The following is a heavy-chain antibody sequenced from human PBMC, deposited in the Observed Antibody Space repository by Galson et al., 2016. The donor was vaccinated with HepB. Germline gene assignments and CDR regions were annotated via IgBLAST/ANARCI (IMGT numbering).Heavy chain of an antibody. CDR1: GYTFTTYG. V-gene: IGHV1-18*01. CDR3: ARDPRKIRYQLLEIYYYYYAMDV. Sequence: SVKVSCKASGYTFTTYGISWVRQAPGQGLEWMGWISAYNGNTNYAQKLQGRATMTTDTSTSTAYMEPRSLRSDDTAVYYCARDPRKIRYQLLEIYYYYYAMDVWGQGTTVTVSS. D-gene: IGHD2-2*01. CDR2: ISAYNGNT. J-gene: IGHJ6*02.